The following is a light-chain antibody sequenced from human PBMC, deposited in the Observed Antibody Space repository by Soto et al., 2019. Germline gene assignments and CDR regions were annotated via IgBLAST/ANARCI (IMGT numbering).Light chain of an antibody. Sequence: QSALTQPASVSGSPGQSITISCTGTSSDVGSYNLVSWYQQHPGKAPKLMIYEVSKWPSGVSNRFSGSKSGNTASLTISGLQAEDETNYYSCSRAGSRSLVFGGGTKLTVL. CDR3: CSRAGSRSLV. CDR2: EVS. CDR1: SSDVGSYNL. V-gene: IGLV2-23*02. J-gene: IGLJ3*02.